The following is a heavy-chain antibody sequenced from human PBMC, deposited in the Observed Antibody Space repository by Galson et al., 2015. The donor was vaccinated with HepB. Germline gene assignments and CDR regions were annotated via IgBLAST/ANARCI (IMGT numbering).Heavy chain of an antibody. J-gene: IGHJ1*01. CDR3: TSGYYYDSSGYYYVGYFQH. CDR1: GFTFGDYA. CDR2: IRSKAYGGTT. Sequence: SLRLSCAASGFTFGDYAMSWFRQAPGKGLEWVGFIRSKAYGGTTEYAASVKGRFTISRDDSKSIAYLQMNSLKTEDTAVYYCTSGYYYDSSGYYYVGYFQHWGQGTLVTVSS. V-gene: IGHV3-49*03. D-gene: IGHD3-22*01.